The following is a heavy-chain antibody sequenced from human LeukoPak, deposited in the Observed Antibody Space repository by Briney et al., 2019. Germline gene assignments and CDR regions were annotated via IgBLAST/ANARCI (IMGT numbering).Heavy chain of an antibody. CDR1: GGSISSGGYY. CDR3: AREANYGSGSYADY. CDR2: IYYSGST. D-gene: IGHD3-10*01. V-gene: IGHV4-31*03. Sequence: SETLSLTCTVSGGSISSGGYYWSWIRQHPGKGLEWIGYIYYSGSTYYNPSLKSRVTISVDTSKNQFSLKLSSVTAADTAVYYCAREANYGSGSYADYWGQGTLVTVSS. J-gene: IGHJ4*02.